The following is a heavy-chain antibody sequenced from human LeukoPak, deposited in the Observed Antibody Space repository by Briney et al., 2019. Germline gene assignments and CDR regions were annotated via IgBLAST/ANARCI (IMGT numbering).Heavy chain of an antibody. CDR3: ARNGGGSGNYYIPANWFDP. CDR1: GGSISGYY. Sequence: SETLSLTCTVSGGSISGYYWTWIRRPAGKGLEWIGRIYTSGSANYNPSLKSRVTMSVDTSKNQFSLKLRSVTAADTAIYYCARNGGGSGNYYIPANWFDPWGQGTLVTVSS. CDR2: IYTSGSA. V-gene: IGHV4-4*07. J-gene: IGHJ5*02. D-gene: IGHD3-10*01.